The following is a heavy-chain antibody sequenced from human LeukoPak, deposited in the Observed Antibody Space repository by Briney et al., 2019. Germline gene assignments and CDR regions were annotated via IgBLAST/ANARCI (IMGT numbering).Heavy chain of an antibody. Sequence: SETLSLTCTVSGGSINSYYWSWIRQPPGKGLEWLGYIYYSGIANYNPSLESRVTISVDTSKNHFSLKLSSVTAADTAIYYCARGERSRYYYYGMDVWGQGTTVTVSS. CDR2: IYYSGIA. V-gene: IGHV4-59*01. CDR1: GGSINSYY. D-gene: IGHD1-1*01. CDR3: ARGERSRYYYYGMDV. J-gene: IGHJ6*02.